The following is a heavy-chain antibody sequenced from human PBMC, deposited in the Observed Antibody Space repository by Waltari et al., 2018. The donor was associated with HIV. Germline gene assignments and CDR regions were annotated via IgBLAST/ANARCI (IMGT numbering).Heavy chain of an antibody. Sequence: QVQLVQSGAEVKKPGASVKVSCKASGYTFTSYFMHWVRQAPGQGLEWMGIINPSGGSTSYAQKFQGRVTMTRDTSTSTVYMELSSLRSEDTAVYYCARSIQLLPGSEDFDPWGQGTLVTVSS. V-gene: IGHV1-46*03. CDR3: ARSIQLLPGSEDFDP. CDR2: INPSGGST. D-gene: IGHD2-2*01. J-gene: IGHJ5*02. CDR1: GYTFTSYF.